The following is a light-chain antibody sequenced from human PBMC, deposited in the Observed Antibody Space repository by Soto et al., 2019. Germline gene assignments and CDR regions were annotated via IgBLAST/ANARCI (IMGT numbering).Light chain of an antibody. Sequence: PGERATLSCMASQTVSSNFLAWYQQKPGQAPRLLIYGASNRATGIPDRFSGSGSGTDFTLTVSRLEPEDFAVYYCQQYGSSPRTFGQGTKVDIK. CDR1: QTVSSNF. CDR3: QQYGSSPRT. CDR2: GAS. V-gene: IGKV3-20*01. J-gene: IGKJ1*01.